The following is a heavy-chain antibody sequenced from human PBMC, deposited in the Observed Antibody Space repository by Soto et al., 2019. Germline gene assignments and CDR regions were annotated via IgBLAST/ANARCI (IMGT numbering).Heavy chain of an antibody. CDR3: ARRSGIEASPLDY. V-gene: IGHV3-30-3*01. CDR1: GFTFSSYA. Sequence: PGGSLRLSCAASGFTFSSYAMHWVRQAPGKGLEWVAVISYDGSNKYYADSVKGRFTISRDNSKNKMYLQMNSLRAEDTAVYYCARRSGIEASPLDYWGQGPLATASS. J-gene: IGHJ4*02. CDR2: ISYDGSNK. D-gene: IGHD2-15*01.